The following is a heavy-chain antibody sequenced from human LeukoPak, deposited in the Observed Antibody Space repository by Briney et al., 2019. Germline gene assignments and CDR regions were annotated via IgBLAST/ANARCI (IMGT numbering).Heavy chain of an antibody. Sequence: GGSLRLSCAASGFTVSSNYMSWVRQAPGKGLEWVSVIYSGGSTYYADSVKGRFTISRDNSKNTLYLQMNSLRAEDTAVYYRASKPSYSSSWYYYYYGMDVWGQGTTVTVSS. J-gene: IGHJ6*02. V-gene: IGHV3-53*01. D-gene: IGHD6-13*01. CDR3: ASKPSYSSSWYYYYYGMDV. CDR2: IYSGGST. CDR1: GFTVSSNY.